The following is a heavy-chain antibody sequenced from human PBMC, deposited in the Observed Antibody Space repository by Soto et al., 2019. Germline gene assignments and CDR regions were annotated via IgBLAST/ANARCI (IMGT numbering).Heavy chain of an antibody. V-gene: IGHV3-74*01. CDR2: INSDGSST. Sequence: EVQLVESGGGLVQPGGSLRLSCAASGFTFSSYWMHWVRQAPGKGLVWVSRINSDGSSTSYADSVKGRFTISRDNDKNTLYLQMNSLRAEDTAVYYCATNTAMVSLNNWFDPWGQGTLVTVSS. J-gene: IGHJ5*02. CDR3: ATNTAMVSLNNWFDP. D-gene: IGHD5-18*01. CDR1: GFTFSSYW.